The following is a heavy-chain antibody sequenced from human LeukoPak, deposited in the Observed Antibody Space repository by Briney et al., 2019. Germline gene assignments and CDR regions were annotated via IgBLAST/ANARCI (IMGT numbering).Heavy chain of an antibody. CDR3: VRDYRGDY. J-gene: IGHJ4*02. CDR2: ISSDGSRT. CDR1: GFTFSNYG. V-gene: IGHV3-74*01. Sequence: GGSLRLSCAASGFTFSNYGMHWVRQVPGKGLVWVSRISSDGSRTNYADSVKGRFTISRDNAENTLSLQMNSLRAEDTAVYYCVRDYRGDYWGQGTLVTVSS. D-gene: IGHD3-16*02.